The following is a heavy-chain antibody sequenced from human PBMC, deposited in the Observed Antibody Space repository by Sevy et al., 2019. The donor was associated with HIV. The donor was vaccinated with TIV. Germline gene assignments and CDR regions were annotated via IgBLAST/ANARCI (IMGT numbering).Heavy chain of an antibody. CDR3: ARLFGNYDFCSGYYTWFDP. Sequence: SETLSLTCTVSGGSISSYYWSWIRQPPGKGLEWIGYIYYSGSTNYNPSLKSRVTISVDTSKNQFSLKLSSVTAADTAVYYCARLFGNYDFCSGYYTWFDPWGQRTLVTASS. V-gene: IGHV4-59*08. CDR2: IYYSGST. CDR1: GGSISSYY. D-gene: IGHD3-3*01. J-gene: IGHJ5*02.